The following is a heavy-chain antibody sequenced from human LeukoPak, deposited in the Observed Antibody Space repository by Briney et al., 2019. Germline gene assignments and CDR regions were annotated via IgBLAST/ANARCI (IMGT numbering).Heavy chain of an antibody. V-gene: IGHV4-34*01. CDR1: GGSFSGYY. CDR2: MNHSGST. J-gene: IGHJ6*02. Sequence: SETLSLTCAVYGGSFSGYYWSWIRQPPGKGLEWMGEMNHSGSTNYNPSLKSRVTISVDTSKNQFSLKLSSVTAADTAVYYCARGEYNWNTYYYYGMDVWGQGTTVTVSS. CDR3: ARGEYNWNTYYYYGMDV. D-gene: IGHD1-20*01.